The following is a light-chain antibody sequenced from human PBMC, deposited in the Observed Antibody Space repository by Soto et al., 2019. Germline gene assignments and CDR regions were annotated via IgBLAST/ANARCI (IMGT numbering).Light chain of an antibody. Sequence: QTVVTQSPSASASLGASVKLTCTLSSGHSSYAIAWHQQQPEKGPRYLMRLNSDGSHTKGDGIPDRFSGSSSGAERYLTISSLPSEDEADYYCQTWGTGILVFGGGTKVTVL. J-gene: IGLJ3*02. CDR3: QTWGTGILV. CDR1: SGHSSYA. CDR2: LNSDGSH. V-gene: IGLV4-69*01.